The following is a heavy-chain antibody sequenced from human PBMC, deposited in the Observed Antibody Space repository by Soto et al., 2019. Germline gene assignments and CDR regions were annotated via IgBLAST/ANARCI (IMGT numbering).Heavy chain of an antibody. CDR2: ISGSGGST. CDR3: AKDPGLRFLDHPGNDY. V-gene: IGHV3-23*01. CDR1: GFTFSSYA. Sequence: PVGSLRLSCAASGFTFSSYAMSWVRQAPGKGLEWVSAISGSGGSTYYADSVKGRFTISRDNSKNTLYLQMNSLRAEDTAVYYCAKDPGLRFLDHPGNDYWGQGTLVTVSS. J-gene: IGHJ4*02. D-gene: IGHD3-3*01.